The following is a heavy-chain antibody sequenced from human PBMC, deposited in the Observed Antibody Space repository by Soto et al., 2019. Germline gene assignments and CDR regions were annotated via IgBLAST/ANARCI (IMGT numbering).Heavy chain of an antibody. Sequence: SETLSLTCTVSGGSISSGGYYWSWIRQHPGKGLEWIGYIYYSGSTYYNPSLKSRVTISVDKSKNQFSLKLSSVTAADTAVYYCARISGSYYDSYYYYYGMDVWGQGTMVTVSS. D-gene: IGHD1-26*01. CDR2: IYYSGST. CDR1: GGSISSGGYY. V-gene: IGHV4-31*03. CDR3: ARISGSYYDSYYYYYGMDV. J-gene: IGHJ6*02.